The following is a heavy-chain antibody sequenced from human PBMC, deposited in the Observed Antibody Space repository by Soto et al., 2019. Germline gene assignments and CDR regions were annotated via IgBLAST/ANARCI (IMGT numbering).Heavy chain of an antibody. CDR2: IYHSGST. CDR1: GGSISSGGYS. J-gene: IGHJ2*01. Sequence: PSETLSLTCAVSGGSISSGGYSWSWIRQPPGKGLEWIGYIYHSGSTYYNPSLKSRVTISVDRSKNQFSLKLSSVTAADTAVYYCARGRRDILTGYYVVGYWYFDLWGRGTLVTVSS. CDR3: ARGRRDILTGYYVVGYWYFDL. D-gene: IGHD3-9*01. V-gene: IGHV4-30-2*01.